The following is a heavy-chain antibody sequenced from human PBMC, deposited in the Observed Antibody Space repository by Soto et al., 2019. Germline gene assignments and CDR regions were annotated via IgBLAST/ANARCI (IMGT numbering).Heavy chain of an antibody. D-gene: IGHD6-6*01. CDR1: GGTFSSYA. J-gene: IGHJ6*02. CDR2: IIPIFGTA. Sequence: QVQLVQSGAEVKKPGSSVKVSCKASGGTFSSYAISWVRQAPGQGLEWMGGIIPIFGTANYAQKFQGRVTITADESTSTGYMELSSLRSEDTAVYYCARVAYSSSWGDYGMDVWGQGNTVTVSS. CDR3: ARVAYSSSWGDYGMDV. V-gene: IGHV1-69*01.